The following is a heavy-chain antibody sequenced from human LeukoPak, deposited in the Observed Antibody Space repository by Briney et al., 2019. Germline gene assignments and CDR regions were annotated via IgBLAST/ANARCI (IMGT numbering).Heavy chain of an antibody. CDR3: ARPYCSSTSCYGVVSDWFDP. D-gene: IGHD2-2*01. CDR2: IYDSGST. V-gene: IGHV4-39*07. J-gene: IGHJ5*02. Sequence: SETLSLTCTVSGGSIRSSYYYWGWIRQPPGKGLEWIGSIYDSGSTNYNPSLKSRVTISVDTSKNQFSLKLSSVTAADTAVYYCARPYCSSTSCYGVVSDWFDPWGQGTLVTVSS. CDR1: GGSIRSSYYY.